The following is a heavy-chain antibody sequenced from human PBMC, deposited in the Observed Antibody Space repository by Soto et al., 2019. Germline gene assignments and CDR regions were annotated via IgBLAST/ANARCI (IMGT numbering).Heavy chain of an antibody. CDR3: ARGVGPSRYFYWLFTDVIYY. D-gene: IGHD3-9*01. V-gene: IGHV3-33*01. J-gene: IGHJ4*02. Sequence: PGGSLRLSCAASGFTFSSYGMHWVRQAPGKGLEWVAVIWYDGSNKYYADSVKGRFTISRDNSKNTLYLQMNSLRAEDTAVYYCARGVGPSRYFYWLFTDVIYYCGQGTLV. CDR1: GFTFSSYG. CDR2: IWYDGSNK.